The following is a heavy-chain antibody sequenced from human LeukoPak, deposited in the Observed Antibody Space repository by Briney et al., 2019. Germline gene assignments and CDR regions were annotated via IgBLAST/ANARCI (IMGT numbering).Heavy chain of an antibody. J-gene: IGHJ4*02. CDR2: ISGSGGST. D-gene: IGHD3-10*01. CDR3: AKGSGASRPYYLDY. CDR1: GLTFSSYA. Sequence: GGSLRLSCAASGLTFSSYAMSWVRQAPGKGPEWVSAISGSGGSTYYADSVKGRFTISRDSSKSTLYLQMTSLTAEDTAVYYCAKGSGASRPYYLDYWGRGTLVTVSS. V-gene: IGHV3-23*01.